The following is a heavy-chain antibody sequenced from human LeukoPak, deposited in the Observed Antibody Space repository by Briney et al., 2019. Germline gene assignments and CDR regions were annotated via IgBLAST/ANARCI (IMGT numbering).Heavy chain of an antibody. CDR2: LYSGGST. CDR1: GFTVTGNY. J-gene: IGHJ2*01. CDR3: ARAPTSYWYFDL. V-gene: IGHV3-53*01. Sequence: GGSLRLSCAASGFTVTGNYMSWIRQAPGKGLEWVSVLYSGGSTYYGDSVKGRFTVSRHNSKNTLYLQMDSLTVEDTAVYCCARAPTSYWYFDLWGRGTLVTVSS.